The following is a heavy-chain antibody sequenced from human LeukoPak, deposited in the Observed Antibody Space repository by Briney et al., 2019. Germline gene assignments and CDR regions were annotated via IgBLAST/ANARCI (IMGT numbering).Heavy chain of an antibody. CDR3: ARVPTIVGATLHFDY. J-gene: IGHJ4*02. D-gene: IGHD1-26*01. CDR2: INPNSGGT. CDR1: GYTFTGYY. Sequence: ASVKVSCKASGYTFTGYYMHWVRQAPGQELEWMGWINPNSGGTNYAQKFQGRVTMARDTSISTAYMELSRLRSDDTAVYYCARVPTIVGATLHFDYWGQGTLVTVSS. V-gene: IGHV1-2*02.